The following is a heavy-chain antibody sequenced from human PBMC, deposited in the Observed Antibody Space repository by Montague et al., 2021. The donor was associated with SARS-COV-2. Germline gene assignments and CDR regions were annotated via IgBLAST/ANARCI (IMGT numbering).Heavy chain of an antibody. D-gene: IGHD3-22*01. Sequence: SETLSLTCTVSGGSISSSSYYWGWIRQPPGKGLEWIGSIYYSGSTYYNPSLKSRVTISVDTSKNQFSLKLSSVTAADTAVYYCAREAYYYDSSGYYGGGYYYSYGMDVWGQGTTVTVSS. V-gene: IGHV4-39*02. CDR2: IYYSGST. CDR3: AREAYYYDSSGYYGGGYYYSYGMDV. CDR1: GGSISSSSYY. J-gene: IGHJ6*02.